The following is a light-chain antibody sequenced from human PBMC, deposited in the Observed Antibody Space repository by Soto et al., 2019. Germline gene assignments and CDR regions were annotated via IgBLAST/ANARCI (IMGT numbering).Light chain of an antibody. J-gene: IGLJ2*01. Sequence: QSVLTQPPSVSAAPGQKVTISCSGSSSNIGNNYVSWYQQLPGTAPKLLIYDNDKRPSGIPDRFSGSKSGTSATLGITGLQTGDEADYYCGTWDSGLSILFGGGTKLTVL. CDR1: SSNIGNNY. CDR2: DND. V-gene: IGLV1-51*01. CDR3: GTWDSGLSIL.